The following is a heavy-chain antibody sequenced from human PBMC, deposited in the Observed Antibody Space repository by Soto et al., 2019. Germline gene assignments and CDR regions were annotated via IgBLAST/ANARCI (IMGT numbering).Heavy chain of an antibody. CDR2: INHSGST. Sequence: QVQLQQWGAGLLKPSETLSLTCAVYGGSFSGYYWSWIRQPPGKGLEWIGEINHSGSTNYNPSLKSRVTITVDTPKNQSSLKLSSVTAADTAVYYCARWSAAVAGTYYFDYWGQGTLVTVSS. V-gene: IGHV4-34*01. D-gene: IGHD6-19*01. J-gene: IGHJ4*02. CDR1: GGSFSGYY. CDR3: ARWSAAVAGTYYFDY.